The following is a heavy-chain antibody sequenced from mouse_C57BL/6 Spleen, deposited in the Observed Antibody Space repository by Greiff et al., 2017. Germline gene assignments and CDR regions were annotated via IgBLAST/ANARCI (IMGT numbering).Heavy chain of an antibody. CDR2: INPSSGYT. D-gene: IGHD2-3*01. J-gene: IGHJ3*01. Sequence: QVHVKQSGAELARPGASVKMSCKASGYTFTSYTMHWVKQRPGQGLEWIGYINPSSGYTKYNQKFKDKATLTADKSSSTAYMQLSSLTSEDSAVYYCARYCDGYSQFAYWGQGTLVTVSA. CDR3: ARYCDGYSQFAY. CDR1: GYTFTSYT. V-gene: IGHV1-4*01.